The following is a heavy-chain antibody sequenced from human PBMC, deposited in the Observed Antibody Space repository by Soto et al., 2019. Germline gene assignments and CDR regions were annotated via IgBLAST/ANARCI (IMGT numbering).Heavy chain of an antibody. Sequence: QVQLVQSGAEVKKPGSSVKVSCKASGGTFSSYPISWVRQAPGQGLEWMGRIITILDIRDYAQRFQGRVTITADKSTSTAYMKLSSLSSNDTAVYYCTRPTSTGTKSGYYFDYWGQGTQVTVSS. V-gene: IGHV1-69*02. CDR1: GGTFSSYP. CDR3: TRPTSTGTKSGYYFDY. J-gene: IGHJ4*02. CDR2: IITILDIR. D-gene: IGHD1-7*01.